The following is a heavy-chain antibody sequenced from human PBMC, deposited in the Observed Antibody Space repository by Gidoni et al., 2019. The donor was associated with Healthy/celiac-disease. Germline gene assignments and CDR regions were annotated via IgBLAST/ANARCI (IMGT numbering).Heavy chain of an antibody. J-gene: IGHJ4*02. V-gene: IGHV3-23*01. CDR2: ISGRGGST. CDR3: AKTIWFGELGFDY. Sequence: EVQLLESGGGLVQPGGSLRLACAASGSTFSSYAMRWVRQAPGKGLEWVSAISGRGGSTYYADSVKGRFTISRDNSKNTLYLQMNSLRAEDTAVYYCAKTIWFGELGFDYWGQGTLVTVSS. CDR1: GSTFSSYA. D-gene: IGHD3-10*01.